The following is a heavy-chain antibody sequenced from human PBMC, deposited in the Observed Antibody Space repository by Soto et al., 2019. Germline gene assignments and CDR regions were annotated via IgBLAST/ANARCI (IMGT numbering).Heavy chain of an antibody. CDR3: AKARLAARLLFDY. J-gene: IGHJ4*02. CDR1: GFTFDDYA. V-gene: IGHV3-9*01. Sequence: GGSLRLSCAASGFTFDDYAMHWVRQAPGKGLEWVSGISWNSGSIGYADSVKGRFTISRDNAKNSLYLQMNSLRAEDTALYYCAKARLAARLLFDYWGQGTLVTVSS. CDR2: ISWNSGSI. D-gene: IGHD6-6*01.